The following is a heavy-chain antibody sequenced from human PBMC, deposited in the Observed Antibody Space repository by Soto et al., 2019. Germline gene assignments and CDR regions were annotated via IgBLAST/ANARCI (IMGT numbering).Heavy chain of an antibody. Sequence: GASVKVSCKASGYTFTSYAMHWVRQAPGQRLEWMGWINAGNGNTKYSQKFQGRVTITRDTSASTAYMELSSLRSEDTAVYYCASVGLGVGSVGGIDVWGQGTTVTVSS. D-gene: IGHD2-15*01. V-gene: IGHV1-3*01. J-gene: IGHJ6*02. CDR3: ASVGLGVGSVGGIDV. CDR2: INAGNGNT. CDR1: GYTFTSYA.